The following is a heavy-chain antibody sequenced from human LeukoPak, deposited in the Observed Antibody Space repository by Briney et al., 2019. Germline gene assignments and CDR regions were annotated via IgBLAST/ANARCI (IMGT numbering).Heavy chain of an antibody. CDR2: IYYSGST. CDR1: GDSISSGTYY. Sequence: PSETLSLTCTVSGDSISSGTYYWDWIRQPPGKGLEWIGSIYYSGSTYYNPSLKSRVTISVDTSKNQFSLKLSSVTAADTAVYYCARIDRAVAGTIDYWGQGTLVTVSS. J-gene: IGHJ4*02. V-gene: IGHV4-39*01. CDR3: ARIDRAVAGTIDY. D-gene: IGHD6-19*01.